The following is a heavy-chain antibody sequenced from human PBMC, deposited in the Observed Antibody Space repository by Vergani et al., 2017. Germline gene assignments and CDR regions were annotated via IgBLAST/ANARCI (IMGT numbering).Heavy chain of an antibody. Sequence: QVQLQESGPGLVKPSQTLSLTCTVSGGSISSGDYYWGWIRQPPGKGLEWIGSIYYSGSTYYNPSLKSRVTISVDTSKNQFSLKLSSVTAADTAVYYCARGEVVVAATQPFDYWGQGTLVTVSS. CDR3: ARGEVVVAATQPFDY. D-gene: IGHD2-15*01. CDR1: GGSISSGDYY. V-gene: IGHV4-39*07. CDR2: IYYSGST. J-gene: IGHJ4*02.